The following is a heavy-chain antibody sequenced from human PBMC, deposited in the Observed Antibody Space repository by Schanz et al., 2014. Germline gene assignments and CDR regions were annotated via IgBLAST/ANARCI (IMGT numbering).Heavy chain of an antibody. CDR2: IYYSGSA. Sequence: QVQLQESGPGLVKPSQTLSLTCTVSGASITSGNYYWSWIRQHPGKGLEWIGYIYYSGSAYYHSCLKSRVTISVDTSKNQISLRLTSVTAADTAVYYCARMYTYGFWFDPWGQGTLVTVSS. J-gene: IGHJ5*02. V-gene: IGHV4-31*03. D-gene: IGHD5-18*01. CDR3: ARMYTYGFWFDP. CDR1: GASITSGNYY.